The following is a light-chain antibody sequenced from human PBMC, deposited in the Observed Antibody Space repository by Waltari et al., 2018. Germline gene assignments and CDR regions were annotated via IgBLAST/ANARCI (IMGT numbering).Light chain of an antibody. CDR3: QQYNSYSGYT. Sequence: DIQMTQSPSTLSPSVGDRVTITCRARQSISSWLAWYQQKPGKAPKLLIYKASSLESGVPLKFSRSGSGTGFTLTISSLQPDDFATYYCQQYNSYSGYTFGQGTKLEIK. V-gene: IGKV1-5*03. CDR2: KAS. CDR1: QSISSW. J-gene: IGKJ2*01.